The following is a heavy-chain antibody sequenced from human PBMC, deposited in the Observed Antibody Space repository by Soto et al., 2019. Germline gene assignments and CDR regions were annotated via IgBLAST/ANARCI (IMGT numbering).Heavy chain of an antibody. D-gene: IGHD4-17*01. J-gene: IGHJ4*02. CDR1: GGSISSYY. V-gene: IGHV4-59*01. Sequence: SETLSLTCTVSGGSISSYYWSWIRQPPGKGLEWIGYIYYSGSTNYNPSLKSRVTISVDTSKNQFSLKLSSVTAADTAVYYCARVSYGEDDDYWGQGTLVTVSS. CDR2: IYYSGST. CDR3: ARVSYGEDDDY.